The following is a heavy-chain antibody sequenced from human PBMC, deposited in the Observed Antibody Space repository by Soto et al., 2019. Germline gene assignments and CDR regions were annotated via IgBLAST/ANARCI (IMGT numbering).Heavy chain of an antibody. D-gene: IGHD6-13*01. CDR2: ISGSGAST. V-gene: IGHV3-23*01. CDR3: AKIEYASSWYYYGMDV. CDR1: GFTFSSYA. J-gene: IGHJ6*02. Sequence: PGGSLRLSCAGPGFTFSSYAMSWVRQAPGKGLEWVSIISGSGASTYYADSVKGRFTVSRDNSKNTLYVQMDSLRAEDTAVYYCAKIEYASSWYYYGMDVWGQGTTVTVSS.